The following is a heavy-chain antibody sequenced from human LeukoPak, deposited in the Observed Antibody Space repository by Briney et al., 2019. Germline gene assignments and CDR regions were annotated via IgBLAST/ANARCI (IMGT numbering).Heavy chain of an antibody. CDR3: AKDPYRVVFATGNYLDP. CDR2: ISSDETNI. V-gene: IGHV3-30*04. D-gene: IGHD2-15*01. J-gene: IGHJ5*02. Sequence: GGSLRLSCAASGFTFSHYAMYWVRQAPGKGLEWVAVISSDETNIRYGDSVRGRFTVSRDNAKNTVYLQMNSLGADDTAVYYCAKDPYRVVFATGNYLDPWGQGTLVTVSS. CDR1: GFTFSHYA.